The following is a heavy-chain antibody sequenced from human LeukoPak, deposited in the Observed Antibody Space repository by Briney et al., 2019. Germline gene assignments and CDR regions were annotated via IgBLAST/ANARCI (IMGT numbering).Heavy chain of an antibody. D-gene: IGHD3-10*01. Sequence: GGSLRLSCAASGFTFSSYGMSWVRQAPGEGLEWVSAISGSGGSTYYADSVKGRFTISRDNSKNTLYLQMNSLRAEDTAVYYCAKSLPAYYYGSGSYYNVGDYWGQGTLVTVSS. V-gene: IGHV3-23*01. CDR1: GFTFSSYG. CDR3: AKSLPAYYYGSGSYYNVGDY. CDR2: ISGSGGST. J-gene: IGHJ4*02.